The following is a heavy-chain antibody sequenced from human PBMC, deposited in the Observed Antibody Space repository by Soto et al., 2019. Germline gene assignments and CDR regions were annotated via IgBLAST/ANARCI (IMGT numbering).Heavy chain of an antibody. CDR1: WGNSISYD. D-gene: IGHD3-10*01. J-gene: IGHJ3*02. Sequence: SEMQPLSYTVSWGNSISYDCSCIRQPPGKGLEWIGYLFYSGSTNYNPSLKSRVTISLDTSKNQFSLKLSSVTAADTAVYYCARPXLWFGEGEDRDAFDIWGQGTMVTVSS. V-gene: IGHV4-59*08. CDR3: ARPXLWFGEGEDRDAFDI. CDR2: LFYSGST.